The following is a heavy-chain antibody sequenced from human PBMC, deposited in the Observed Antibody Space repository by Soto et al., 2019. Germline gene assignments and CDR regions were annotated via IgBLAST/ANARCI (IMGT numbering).Heavy chain of an antibody. CDR1: GFTVSNTH. J-gene: IGHJ3*02. D-gene: IGHD6-19*01. CDR3: TASSGWYNAFDI. V-gene: IGHV3-23*01. Sequence: PGGSLRLSCTASGFTVSNTHMTWVRQAPGRGPEWVSAISGSGGSTYYADSVKGRFTISRDNSKNTLYLQMNSLRAEDTAVYYCTASSGWYNAFDIWGQGTMVTVSS. CDR2: ISGSGGST.